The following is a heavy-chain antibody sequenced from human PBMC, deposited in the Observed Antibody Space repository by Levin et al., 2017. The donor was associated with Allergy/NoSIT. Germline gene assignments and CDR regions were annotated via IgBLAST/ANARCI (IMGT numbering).Heavy chain of an antibody. J-gene: IGHJ4*02. V-gene: IGHV3-74*01. CDR1: GFTFSGSW. CDR3: ARDLSGRNDY. Sequence: GGSLRLSCAASGFTFSGSWMHWVRQVPGKGLVWVSRINEDGSTTDYADSVKGRLTTSRDNAKNTLYLQMKSLRGEDTSRYVCARDLSGRNDYWGQGAMVAVSS. CDR2: INEDGSTT. D-gene: IGHD3-10*01.